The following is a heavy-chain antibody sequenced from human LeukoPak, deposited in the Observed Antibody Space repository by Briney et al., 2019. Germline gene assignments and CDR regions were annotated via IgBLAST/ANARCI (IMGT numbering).Heavy chain of an antibody. Sequence: PGGSLRLSCAASGFTFSSYSMNWVRQAPGKGLEWVSSISSSSSYIYYADSVKGRFTISRDNAKNSLYLQMNSLRAEDTAVYYCAKGGVTTVVTNAFDIWGQGTMVTVSS. CDR2: ISSSSSYI. V-gene: IGHV3-21*04. CDR1: GFTFSSYS. D-gene: IGHD4-23*01. J-gene: IGHJ3*02. CDR3: AKGGVTTVVTNAFDI.